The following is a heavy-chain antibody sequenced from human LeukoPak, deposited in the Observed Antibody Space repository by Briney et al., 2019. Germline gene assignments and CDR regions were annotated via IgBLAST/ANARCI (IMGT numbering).Heavy chain of an antibody. CDR3: ASQTPQYCSSTSCYHLYDL. CDR2: INPNSGGT. J-gene: IGHJ4*02. CDR1: RYTFTGYY. V-gene: IGHV1-2*02. D-gene: IGHD2-2*01. Sequence: ASVKVSCKASRYTFTGYYMHWVRQAPGQGLEWMGWINPNSGGTNYAQKFQGRVTMTRDTSISTAYMELSRLRSDDTAVYYCASQTPQYCSSTSCYHLYDLWGQGTLVTVSS.